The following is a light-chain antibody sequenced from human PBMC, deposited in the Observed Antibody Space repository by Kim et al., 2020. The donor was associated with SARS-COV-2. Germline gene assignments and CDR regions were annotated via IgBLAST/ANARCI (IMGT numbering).Light chain of an antibody. J-gene: IGKJ1*01. CDR2: GAS. CDR1: QSIAGN. Sequence: SPGERDTRYSRASQSIAGNLAWYQQRSGQPPRLVIYGASTRATGIPARFSGSGSGTDYTLTISSLQSEDFAVYYCQQYNDWPPITFGQGTKVDIK. CDR3: QQYNDWPPIT. V-gene: IGKV3-15*01.